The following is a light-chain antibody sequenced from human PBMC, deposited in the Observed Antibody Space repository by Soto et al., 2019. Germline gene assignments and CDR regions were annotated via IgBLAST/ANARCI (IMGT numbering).Light chain of an antibody. Sequence: QSVLTQPPSASGSPGQSVTISCTVASSDVGGYNFVSWYQHHPGKAPRLMIYDVTQRPSGVPDRFSGSKSGNTASLTVSGLQVDDEAYYYCSSYAGSSIPVAFGGGTKLTVL. V-gene: IGLV2-8*01. CDR2: DVT. CDR1: SSDVGGYNF. CDR3: SSYAGSSIPVA. J-gene: IGLJ2*01.